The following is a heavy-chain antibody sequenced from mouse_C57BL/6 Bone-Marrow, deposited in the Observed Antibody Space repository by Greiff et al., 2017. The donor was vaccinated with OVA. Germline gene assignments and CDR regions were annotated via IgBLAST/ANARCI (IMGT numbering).Heavy chain of an antibody. D-gene: IGHD1-1*01. CDR1: GYTFTDHT. CDR2: IYPRDGST. Sequence: VQLQESDAELVKPGASVKISCKVSGYTFTDHTIHWMKQRPEQGLEWIGYIYPRDGSTKSNEKFTGKATLTADKSSSPAYMQVNSLTSEDAAVYFCARPYYYGSSSWFAYWGQGTLVTVSA. J-gene: IGHJ3*01. V-gene: IGHV1-78*01. CDR3: ARPYYYGSSSWFAY.